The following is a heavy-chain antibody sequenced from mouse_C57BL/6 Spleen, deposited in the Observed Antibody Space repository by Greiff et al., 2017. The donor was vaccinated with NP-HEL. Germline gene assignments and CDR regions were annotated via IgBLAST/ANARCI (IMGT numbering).Heavy chain of an antibody. CDR1: GFTFSSYT. Sequence: DVKLVESGGGLVKPGGSLKLSCAASGFTFSSYTMSWVRQTPEKRLEWVATISGGGGNTYYPDSVKGRFTISRDNSNNTLYLQLSSLTSEDTAWYYCARRGYYGSSYDYAMDYWGQGTSVTVSS. CDR2: ISGGGGNT. CDR3: ARRGYYGSSYDYAMDY. V-gene: IGHV5-9*01. D-gene: IGHD1-1*01. J-gene: IGHJ4*01.